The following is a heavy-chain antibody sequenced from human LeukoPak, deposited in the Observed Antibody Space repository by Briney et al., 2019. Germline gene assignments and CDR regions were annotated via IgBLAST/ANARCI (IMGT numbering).Heavy chain of an antibody. CDR2: ISAYNGNT. CDR3: ARDHCSGGSCYPPNWFDP. Sequence: ASVKVSCKASGYTFTSYGISWVRRAPGQGLEWMGWISAYNGNTNYAQKLQGRVTMTTDTSTSTAYMELRSLRSDDTAVYYCARDHCSGGSCYPPNWFDPWGQGTLVTVSS. CDR1: GYTFTSYG. D-gene: IGHD2-15*01. V-gene: IGHV1-18*04. J-gene: IGHJ5*02.